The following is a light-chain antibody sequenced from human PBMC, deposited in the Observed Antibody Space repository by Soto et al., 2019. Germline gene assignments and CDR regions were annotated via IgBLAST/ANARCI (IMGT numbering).Light chain of an antibody. J-gene: IGLJ3*02. CDR3: CSSVGSPNWV. V-gene: IGLV2-23*02. CDR1: SSDVGSYDR. Sequence: QSALTQPASVSGSPGQSIAISCTGTSSDVGSYDRVSLYQQHPGKAPTLMIYEVNKRPSGVSNRFSGSKSGNTASLTISGLQAEDEADYYCCSSVGSPNWVFGGGTKLTVL. CDR2: EVN.